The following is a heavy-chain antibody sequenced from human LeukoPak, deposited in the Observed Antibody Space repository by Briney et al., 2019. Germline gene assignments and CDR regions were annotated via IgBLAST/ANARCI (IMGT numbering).Heavy chain of an antibody. CDR3: ARPMTTVVPTWFDP. CDR2: INPSGGST. Sequence: ASVKVSCKASGYTFTNYYIHWVRQAPGQGLECMGIINPSGGSTSYAQKFQGRVTMTRDMSTSTVYMELSRLRSDDTAVYYCARPMTTVVPTWFDPWGQGTLVTVSS. V-gene: IGHV1-46*01. J-gene: IGHJ5*02. CDR1: GYTFTNYY. D-gene: IGHD4-23*01.